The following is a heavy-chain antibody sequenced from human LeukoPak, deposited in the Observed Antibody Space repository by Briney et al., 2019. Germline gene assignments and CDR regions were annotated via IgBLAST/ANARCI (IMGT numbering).Heavy chain of an antibody. Sequence: GASVTVSCKTSGYTFTNCYVHWVRQAPGQGLEWMGIIKPSGRGTTYAQKFQGRVTMTRDTPTSTVYMELSSLRSEDTAVYYCARQYSSGYFFLDYWGQGTLVTVSS. CDR1: GYTFTNCY. CDR3: ARQYSSGYFFLDY. V-gene: IGHV1-46*01. D-gene: IGHD6-25*01. CDR2: IKPSGRGT. J-gene: IGHJ4*02.